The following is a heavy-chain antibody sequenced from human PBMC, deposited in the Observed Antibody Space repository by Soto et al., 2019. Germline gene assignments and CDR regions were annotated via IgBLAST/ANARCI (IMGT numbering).Heavy chain of an antibody. V-gene: IGHV3-33*01. CDR2: IWYDGSNK. CDR3: ERDLRITIFGVAIFDDPSAVYGMDV. J-gene: IGHJ6*02. D-gene: IGHD3-3*01. Sequence: GGSLRLSCAASGFTFSSYGMHWVRQAPGKGLEWVAVIWYDGSNKYYADSVKGRFTISRDNSKNTLYLQMNSLRAEDKAVYYCERDLRITIFGVAIFDDPSAVYGMDVWGQGTTVTVSS. CDR1: GFTFSSYG.